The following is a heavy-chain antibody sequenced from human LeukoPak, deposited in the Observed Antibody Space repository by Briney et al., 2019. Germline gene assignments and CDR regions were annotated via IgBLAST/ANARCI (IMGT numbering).Heavy chain of an antibody. V-gene: IGHV3-30*18. D-gene: IGHD2-21*01. CDR3: AKEGDEYAYFDY. CDR1: GFTFSSYG. Sequence: PGGSLRLSCAASGFTFSSYGMHWVRQAPGKGLEWVAVISYDGSNKYYADSVKGRFTISRDNSKNTLYLQMNSLRAEDTAVHYCAKEGDEYAYFDYWGQGTLVTVSS. J-gene: IGHJ4*02. CDR2: ISYDGSNK.